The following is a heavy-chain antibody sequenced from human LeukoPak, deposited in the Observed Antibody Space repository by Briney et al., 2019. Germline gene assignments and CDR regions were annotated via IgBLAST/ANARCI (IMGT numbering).Heavy chain of an antibody. D-gene: IGHD3-3*01. V-gene: IGHV1-8*01. J-gene: IGHJ5*02. CDR1: GYTFTSYD. CDR3: ARGDYDFWSGYTRGRNRFDP. Sequence: ASVKVSCKASGYTFTSYDINWVRQATGQGLEWMGWMNPNSGNTGYAQKFQGRVTMTRNTPISTAYMELSSLRSEDTAVYYCARGDYDFWSGYTRGRNRFDPWGQGTLVTVSS. CDR2: MNPNSGNT.